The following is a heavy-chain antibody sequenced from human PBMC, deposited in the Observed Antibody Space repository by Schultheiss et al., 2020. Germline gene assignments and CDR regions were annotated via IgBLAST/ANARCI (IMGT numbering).Heavy chain of an antibody. J-gene: IGHJ6*02. Sequence: SATLSLTCTVSGGSISSYYWSWIRQPPGKGLEWIGYIYYSGSTNYNPSLKSRVTISVDTSKNQFSLKLSSVTAADTAVYYCARAGVVVAATSGYYYYGMDVWGQGTTVTVSS. CDR3: ARAGVVVAATSGYYYYGMDV. CDR2: IYYSGST. CDR1: GGSISSYY. V-gene: IGHV4-59*01. D-gene: IGHD2-15*01.